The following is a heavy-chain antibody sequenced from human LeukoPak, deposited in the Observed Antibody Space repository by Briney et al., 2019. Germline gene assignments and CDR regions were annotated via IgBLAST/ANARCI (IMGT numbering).Heavy chain of an antibody. CDR3: ARGPYDYVWGNYRYTGDAFDI. D-gene: IGHD3-16*02. CDR1: GYTFTAYY. J-gene: IGHJ3*02. Sequence: PSVKVSCTASGYTFTAYYMHWVRQAPGQGLEWMGRINPDRGGTNYAQKFQGRVTMTRDKSISTAYMELTSLRSDDTAVYYCARGPYDYVWGNYRYTGDAFDIWGHGTVVTVSS. CDR2: INPDRGGT. V-gene: IGHV1-2*06.